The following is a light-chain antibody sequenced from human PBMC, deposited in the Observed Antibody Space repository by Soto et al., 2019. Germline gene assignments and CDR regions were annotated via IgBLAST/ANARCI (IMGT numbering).Light chain of an antibody. J-gene: IGKJ1*01. V-gene: IGKV3-15*01. CDR2: AAS. CDR3: QQYDNWWT. CDR1: QSVSNF. Sequence: EILLSQSPATLSVSPGERATLSCRASQSVSNFLAWYQQKPGQAPRVLIYAASTRATGIPDRFSGSGSGTEFTLTISSLHSEDFGVYYCQQYDNWWTFGQGTKVDI.